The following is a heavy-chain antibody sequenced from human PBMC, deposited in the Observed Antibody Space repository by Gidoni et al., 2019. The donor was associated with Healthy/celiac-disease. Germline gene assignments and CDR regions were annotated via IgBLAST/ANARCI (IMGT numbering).Heavy chain of an antibody. CDR2: IYHSGST. Sequence: QVQLQESGPGLVKPSETLSLTCAVSGYSISSGYYWGWIRQPPGKGLEWIGSIYHSGSTYYNPSLKSRVTISVDTSKNQFSLKLSSVTAADTAVYYCARVRTTVVTPNWFDPWGQGTLVTVSS. J-gene: IGHJ5*02. CDR1: GYSISSGYY. CDR3: ARVRTTVVTPNWFDP. V-gene: IGHV4-38-2*01. D-gene: IGHD4-17*01.